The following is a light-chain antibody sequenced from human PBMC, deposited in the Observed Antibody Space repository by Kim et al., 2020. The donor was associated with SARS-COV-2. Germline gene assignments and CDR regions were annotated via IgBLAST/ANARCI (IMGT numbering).Light chain of an antibody. CDR1: QSVSSSY. CDR2: GAS. J-gene: IGKJ2*01. Sequence: LSPGERATLSCRASQSVSSSYLAWYQQKPGQSPRLLIYGASSRATGIPDRFSGSGSGTDFTLTISRLEPEDFAVYYCQQYGSSPYTFGQGTKLEIK. V-gene: IGKV3-20*01. CDR3: QQYGSSPYT.